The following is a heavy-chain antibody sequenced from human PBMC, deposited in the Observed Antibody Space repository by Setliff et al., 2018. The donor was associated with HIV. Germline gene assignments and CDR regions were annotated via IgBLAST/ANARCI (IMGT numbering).Heavy chain of an antibody. CDR1: GGSISSDTYH. Sequence: TSETLSLTCTVSGGSISSDTYHYSWIRQPAGKGLEWIGQTYSSGSTKCNPSLKSRVTISVDTSKNQFSLSLSSVTAADTAVYYCARPPDINSWPFDYWARGTLVTVSS. V-gene: IGHV4-61*10. D-gene: IGHD6-13*01. J-gene: IGHJ4*02. CDR3: ARPPDINSWPFDY. CDR2: TYSSGST.